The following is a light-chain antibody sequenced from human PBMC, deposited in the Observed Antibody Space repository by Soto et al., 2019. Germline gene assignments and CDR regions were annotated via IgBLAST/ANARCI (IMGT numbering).Light chain of an antibody. Sequence: DIVMTQSPDSLAVSLGERATINCKSSQSILYSSNNENYLAWYQQKPGQPPKLLIYWASTRESGVPDRFSGSGSGTDFTLTISSLQAEDVAVYYCQQYSSSPPTFGQGTKVTIK. CDR3: QQYSSSPPT. CDR1: QSILYSSNNENY. V-gene: IGKV4-1*01. J-gene: IGKJ1*01. CDR2: WAS.